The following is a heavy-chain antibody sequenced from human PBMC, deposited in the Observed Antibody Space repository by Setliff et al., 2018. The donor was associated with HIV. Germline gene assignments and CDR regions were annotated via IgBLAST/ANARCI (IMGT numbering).Heavy chain of an antibody. V-gene: IGHV3-48*03. CDR3: ARSYCGSSSCYARWGRYYYMDV. CDR2: ISGSGTVI. J-gene: IGHJ6*03. Sequence: GGSLRLSCAASGFTFSSYEMNWVRQAPGKGLEWVSYISGSGTVIYYADSVKGRFTISRDNAKNSLYLQMKSLRAEDTAVYYCARSYCGSSSCYARWGRYYYMDVWGDGTTVTAP. D-gene: IGHD2-15*01. CDR1: GFTFSSYE.